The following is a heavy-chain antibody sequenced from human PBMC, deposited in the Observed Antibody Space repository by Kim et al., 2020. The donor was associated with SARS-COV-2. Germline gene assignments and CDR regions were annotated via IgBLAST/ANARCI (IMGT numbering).Heavy chain of an antibody. J-gene: IGHJ3*02. Sequence: GGSLRLSCAASGFTFNTSEMNWVRQAPGKGLGGLWYIIRGARTIFYADSVMGRFTISRDNAKNSLYLQMNSLRADDTAVYYCARERSDRAFDIWGKGTMVTVSS. CDR2: IIRGARTI. CDR3: ARERSDRAFDI. CDR1: GFTFNTSE. D-gene: IGHD3-22*01. V-gene: IGHV3-48*03.